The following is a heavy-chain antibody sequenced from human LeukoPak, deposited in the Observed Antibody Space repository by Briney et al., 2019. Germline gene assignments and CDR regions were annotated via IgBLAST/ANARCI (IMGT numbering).Heavy chain of an antibody. D-gene: IGHD4-11*01. J-gene: IGHJ6*03. CDR3: ARVFSNYQRRSHYYYYYMDV. CDR1: GYTFTSYG. CDR2: ISAYNGNT. Sequence: ASVKVSCKASGYTFTSYGISWVRQAPGQGLEWMGWISAYNGNTNYAQKLQGRVTMTTDTSTSTAYMELRSLRSDDTAVYYCARVFSNYQRRSHYYYYYMDVWGKGTTVTVSS. V-gene: IGHV1-18*01.